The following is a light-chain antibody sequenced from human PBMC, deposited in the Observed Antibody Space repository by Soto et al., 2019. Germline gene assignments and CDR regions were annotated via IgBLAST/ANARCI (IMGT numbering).Light chain of an antibody. CDR2: KAS. CDR1: QNINRY. CDR3: QHYNSYSEA. Sequence: DIQMTQSPSTLSASVGARVPITCRASQNINRYLAWYQQKPGKAPKLLIYKASTLKSGVPSRFSGSGSGTEFTLTISSLQPDDFATYYCQHYNSYSEAFGQGTKVDIK. V-gene: IGKV1-5*03. J-gene: IGKJ1*01.